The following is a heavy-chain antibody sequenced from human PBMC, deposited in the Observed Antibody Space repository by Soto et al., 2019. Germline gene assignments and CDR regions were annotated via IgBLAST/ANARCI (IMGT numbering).Heavy chain of an antibody. CDR3: VRDRPSAAPFFDL. Sequence: QVQLIQSGAEVKRPGASLKASCRPSGYAFNTYGVTWVRQAPGQGLEWVGWISTSNGHTNFAQNFQGRVTLTTDASASAAYMELRSLTSDDTAVYYCVRDRPSAAPFFDLWGQGTLGTVSS. J-gene: IGHJ4*02. D-gene: IGHD6-25*01. V-gene: IGHV1-18*01. CDR1: GYAFNTYG. CDR2: ISTSNGHT.